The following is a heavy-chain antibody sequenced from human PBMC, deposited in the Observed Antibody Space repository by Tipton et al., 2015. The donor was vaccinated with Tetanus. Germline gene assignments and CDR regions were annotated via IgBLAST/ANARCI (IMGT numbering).Heavy chain of an antibody. D-gene: IGHD1-7*01. CDR2: INSDGTVT. V-gene: IGHV3-74*01. CDR1: GFTFSSYW. Sequence: CAASGFTFSSYWMHWVRQAPGKGLVWVSRINSDGTVTHYADSVRGRFTISRDNAKNTVYLQMNSLRAEDTAVYYCVRNLVSTGTVDFQPWGQGTLVTVSS. CDR3: VRNLVSTGTVDFQP. J-gene: IGHJ1*01.